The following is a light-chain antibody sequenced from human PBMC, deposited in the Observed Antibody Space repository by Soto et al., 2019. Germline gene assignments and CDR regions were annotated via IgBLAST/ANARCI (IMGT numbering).Light chain of an antibody. Sequence: EIVLTQSPGTLSLSPGERATLSCRASQSVSSSYLAWYQQKPGQAPRLLIYDAATRATDIPDRFSGSGSGTDFTLTISRLEPEDFAVYYCQQYGNSPRTFGQGTKVDIK. CDR2: DAA. J-gene: IGKJ1*01. CDR3: QQYGNSPRT. V-gene: IGKV3-20*01. CDR1: QSVSSSY.